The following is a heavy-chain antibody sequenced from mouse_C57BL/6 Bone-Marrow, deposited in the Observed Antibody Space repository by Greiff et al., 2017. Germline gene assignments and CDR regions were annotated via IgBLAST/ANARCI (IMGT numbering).Heavy chain of an antibody. D-gene: IGHD6-1*01. Sequence: ESGPGLVKPSQSLSLTCSVTGYSITSGYYWNWIRQFPGNKLEWMGYISYDGSNNYNPSLKNRISITRDTSKNQLFLKLNSVTTEDTATYYCARDSHGYFDYWGQGTTLTVSS. V-gene: IGHV3-6*01. CDR1: GYSITSGYY. J-gene: IGHJ2*01. CDR2: ISYDGSN. CDR3: ARDSHGYFDY.